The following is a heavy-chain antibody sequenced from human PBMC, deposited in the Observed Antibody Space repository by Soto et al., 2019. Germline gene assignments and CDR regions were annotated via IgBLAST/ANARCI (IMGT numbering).Heavy chain of an antibody. CDR1: GFTFSSYA. D-gene: IGHD1-7*01. Sequence: GGSLRLSCAASGFTFSSYAMHWVRQAPGKGLEHVSTISSNGGSTYYANSVRGRFTISRDTSKNTLYLQMNSLRGEDTAVYHCARGNWNYGYFDYWGQGTLVTVSS. CDR3: ARGNWNYGYFDY. CDR2: ISSNGGST. J-gene: IGHJ4*02. V-gene: IGHV3-64*01.